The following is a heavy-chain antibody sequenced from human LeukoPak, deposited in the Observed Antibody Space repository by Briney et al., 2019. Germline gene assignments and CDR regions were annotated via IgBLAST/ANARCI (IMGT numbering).Heavy chain of an antibody. CDR3: AREGVWWLRSWFDP. Sequence: ASVKVSCKASGYTCTSNAMNWVRQAPGQGLELMGRSNTNTGNPTYAQGFTGRFVFSLDTSVSTAYLQISSLKAEDTAVYYCAREGVWWLRSWFDPWGQGTLVTVSS. D-gene: IGHD5-12*01. CDR2: SNTNTGNP. CDR1: GYTCTSNA. J-gene: IGHJ5*02. V-gene: IGHV7-4-1*02.